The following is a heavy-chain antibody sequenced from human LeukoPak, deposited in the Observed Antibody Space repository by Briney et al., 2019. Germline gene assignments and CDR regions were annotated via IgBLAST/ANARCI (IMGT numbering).Heavy chain of an antibody. CDR1: GFTLKLYW. D-gene: IGHD2-15*01. V-gene: IGHV3-74*01. CDR2: INDDGSDT. Sequence: GRSLRLSCAASGFTLKLYWMHWVRQVPGKAPVWVSRINDDGSDTRYADSVKGRFTISRDDATNMVFLQMNSLRPEDTAIYYCIRGGPSTWSWGQGTLVTVSS. CDR3: IRGGPSTWS. J-gene: IGHJ5*02.